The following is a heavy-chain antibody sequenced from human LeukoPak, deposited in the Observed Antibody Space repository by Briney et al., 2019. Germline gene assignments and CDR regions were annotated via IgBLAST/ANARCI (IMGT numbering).Heavy chain of an antibody. V-gene: IGHV5-51*01. CDR1: GYSFTSYW. CDR2: IYPGDSDT. D-gene: IGHD3-16*01. Sequence: GESLKISCKGSGYSFTSYWIGWVRQMPGKGLEWMGIIYPGDSDTRYSPSFQGQVTISADKSISTAYLQWSSLKASDTAMYYCARQVLGGSRASDAFDIWGQGTMVTVSS. J-gene: IGHJ3*02. CDR3: ARQVLGGSRASDAFDI.